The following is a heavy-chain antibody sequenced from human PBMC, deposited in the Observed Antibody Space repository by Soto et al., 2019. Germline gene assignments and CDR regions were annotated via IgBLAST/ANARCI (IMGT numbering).Heavy chain of an antibody. CDR3: ASDYDFRSGYYSA. CDR1: GGSISSVGYY. Sequence: QVQLQESGPGLVKPSQTLSLTCTVSGGSISSVGYYWSWIRQHPGKGLEWIGYIYYSGSTYYNPSLKSRVTISVDTSKNQFSLKLSSVTAADTAVYYCASDYDFRSGYYSAWGQGTLVTVSS. J-gene: IGHJ5*02. CDR2: IYYSGST. D-gene: IGHD3-3*01. V-gene: IGHV4-31*03.